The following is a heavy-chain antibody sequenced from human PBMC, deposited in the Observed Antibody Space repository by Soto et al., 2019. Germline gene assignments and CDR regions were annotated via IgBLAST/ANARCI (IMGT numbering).Heavy chain of an antibody. CDR2: INPSGGST. J-gene: IGHJ4*02. Sequence: QVQLVQSGAEVKKPGASVKVSCKASGYTFTSYYMHWVRQAPGQGLEWMGIINPSGGSTSYAQKCQGRVTMTRDTSTSTVYMELSSLRSEDTAVYYCARDPLGVAVAGIFDYWGQGTLVTVSS. CDR1: GYTFTSYY. V-gene: IGHV1-46*01. CDR3: ARDPLGVAVAGIFDY. D-gene: IGHD6-19*01.